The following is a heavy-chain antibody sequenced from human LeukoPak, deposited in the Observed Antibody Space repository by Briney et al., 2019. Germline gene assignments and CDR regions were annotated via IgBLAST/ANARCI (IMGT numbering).Heavy chain of an antibody. CDR3: IRIRTGEHQYGMDV. V-gene: IGHV3-13*01. Sequence: PGGSLRLSCAASGFTFSSYDMHWVRQATGKGLEWVSAIDTVGNTYYAGSVKGRFTISRENAKNSLYLQMNSRRDGDTAVYYCIRIRTGEHQYGMDVWGQGTTVTVSS. D-gene: IGHD7-27*01. CDR1: GFTFSSYD. J-gene: IGHJ6*02. CDR2: IDTVGNT.